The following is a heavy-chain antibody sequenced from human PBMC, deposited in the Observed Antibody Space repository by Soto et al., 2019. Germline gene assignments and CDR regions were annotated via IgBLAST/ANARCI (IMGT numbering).Heavy chain of an antibody. CDR1: GGSISSYY. V-gene: IGHV4-59*01. Sequence: QVQLQESGPGLVKPSETLSLTCTVSGGSISSYYWPWIRQPPGKGLEWIGYVYYSGGTNYNPSLQSRVTISVDTSKSQFSLNLSSVTAADTAVYYCARNHRYNSGWYESWGQGILVTVSS. CDR3: ARNHRYNSGWYES. D-gene: IGHD6-19*01. CDR2: VYYSGGT. J-gene: IGHJ5*01.